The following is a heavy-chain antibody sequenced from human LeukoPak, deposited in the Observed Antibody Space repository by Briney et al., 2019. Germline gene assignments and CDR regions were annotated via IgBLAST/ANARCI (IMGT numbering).Heavy chain of an antibody. CDR2: ISAYNGNT. Sequence: ASVKVSCKASGYTFTSYGISWVRQAPGQGLEWMGWISAYNGNTNYAQKLQGRVTITTDESTSTAYMELSSLRSEDTAVYYCARELSDAFDIWGQGTMVTVSS. CDR1: GYTFTSYG. D-gene: IGHD2-15*01. J-gene: IGHJ3*02. V-gene: IGHV1-18*01. CDR3: ARELSDAFDI.